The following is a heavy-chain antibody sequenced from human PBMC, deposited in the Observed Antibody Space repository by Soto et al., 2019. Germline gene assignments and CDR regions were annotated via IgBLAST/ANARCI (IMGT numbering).Heavy chain of an antibody. CDR3: ARVPLSITIFGLAVDY. CDR1: GYTFTGYY. J-gene: IGHJ4*02. V-gene: IGHV1-2*02. D-gene: IGHD3-3*01. CDR2: INPNSGGT. Sequence: ASVKVSCKASGYTFTGYYMHWVRQAPGQGLVWMGWINPNSGGTNYAQKFQGRVTMTRDTSISTAYMELSRLRSDDTAVYYFARVPLSITIFGLAVDYWGQGTLVTVSS.